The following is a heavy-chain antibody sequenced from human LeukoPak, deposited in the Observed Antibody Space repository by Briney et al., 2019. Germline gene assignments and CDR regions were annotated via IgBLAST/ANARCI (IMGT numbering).Heavy chain of an antibody. V-gene: IGHV1-69*04. D-gene: IGHD3-22*01. Sequence: SVKVSCKASGGTFSSYAISWVRQAPGQGLEWMGRIIPILGIANYAQKFQGRVTITADKSTSTAYMELSSLRSEDTAVYYCARDQGRHYDSSGYPNWFDPWGQGTLVTVSS. CDR2: IIPILGIA. CDR3: ARDQGRHYDSSGYPNWFDP. CDR1: GGTFSSYA. J-gene: IGHJ5*02.